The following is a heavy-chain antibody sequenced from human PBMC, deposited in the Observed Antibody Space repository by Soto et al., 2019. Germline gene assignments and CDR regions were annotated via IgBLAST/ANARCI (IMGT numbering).Heavy chain of an antibody. CDR2: IYDSGTT. CDR3: ARSPQYYTPGSSPFDY. CDR1: SYVIEIGHY. Sequence: KASETLSLTCVVSSYVIEIGHYCGCVRQPPGKGLEWVGSIYDSGTTYYNPSLRSRVTISADTSKNQFSLSLTSVTAADTAVYYCARSPQYYTPGSSPFDYWGPGTMVTVSS. V-gene: IGHV4-38-2*01. D-gene: IGHD3-3*01. J-gene: IGHJ4*03.